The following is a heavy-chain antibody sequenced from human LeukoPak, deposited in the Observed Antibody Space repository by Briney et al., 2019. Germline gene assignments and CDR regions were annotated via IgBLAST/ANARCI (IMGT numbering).Heavy chain of an antibody. Sequence: SETLSLTCTISGGSISNYYWSWIRKPPGKGLEWIGYIEHSGSTNYNPSLKSRVTMSVDTSKNQFSLKLNSVTATDTAVYYCARHYGPWGQGTLVTVSS. D-gene: IGHD3-10*01. V-gene: IGHV4-59*08. CDR2: IEHSGST. J-gene: IGHJ4*02. CDR3: ARHYGP. CDR1: GGSISNYY.